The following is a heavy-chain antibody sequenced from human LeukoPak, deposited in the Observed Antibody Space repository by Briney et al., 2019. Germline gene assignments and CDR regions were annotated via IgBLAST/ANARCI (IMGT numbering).Heavy chain of an antibody. CDR2: INPNSGGT. J-gene: IGHJ5*02. Sequence: ASVKVSCKASGYTFTGYYMHWVRQAPGQGLEWMGWINPNSGGTNYAQKFQGRVTMTRDTSISTAYMELSRLRSDDTAVYYCARDPHYCTNGVCDSLNNWFDPWGQGTLVTVSS. V-gene: IGHV1-2*02. CDR3: ARDPHYCTNGVCDSLNNWFDP. CDR1: GYTFTGYY. D-gene: IGHD2-8*01.